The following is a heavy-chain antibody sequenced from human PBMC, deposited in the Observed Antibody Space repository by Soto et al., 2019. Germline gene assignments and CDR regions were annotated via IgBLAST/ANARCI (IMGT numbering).Heavy chain of an antibody. Sequence: ASVKVSCEASGYTFTGYYMHWVRQAPGQGLEWMGWINPNSGGTNYAQKFQGWVTMTRDTSISTAYMELSRLRSDDTAVYYCARYVGAATNYWFDPWGQGTLVTVSS. V-gene: IGHV1-2*04. CDR1: GYTFTGYY. CDR2: INPNSGGT. J-gene: IGHJ5*02. D-gene: IGHD6-13*01. CDR3: ARYVGAATNYWFDP.